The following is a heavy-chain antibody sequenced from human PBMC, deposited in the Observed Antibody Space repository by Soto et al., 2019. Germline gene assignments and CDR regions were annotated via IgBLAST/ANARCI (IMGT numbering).Heavy chain of an antibody. CDR1: GVTFSSYG. V-gene: IGHV3-33*01. CDR3: ARDFEYSSSFDY. D-gene: IGHD6-6*01. Sequence: ESGGGVVQPGRSLRLSCAASGVTFSSYGMHWVRQAPGKGLEWVAVIWYDGSNKYYADSVKGRFTISRDNSKNTLYLQMNSLRAEDTAVYYCARDFEYSSSFDYWGQGTLVTVSS. CDR2: IWYDGSNK. J-gene: IGHJ4*02.